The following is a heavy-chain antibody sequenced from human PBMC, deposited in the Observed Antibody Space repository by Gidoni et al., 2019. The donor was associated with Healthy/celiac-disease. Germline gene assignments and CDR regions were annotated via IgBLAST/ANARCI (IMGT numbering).Heavy chain of an antibody. CDR1: GFTFSDYD. D-gene: IGHD2-2*02. Sequence: QVQLVESGGGLVKPGGSLRLSCAASGFTFSDYDMSWIRQAPGKGLEWVSYISSSGSTIYYADSVKGRFTISRDNAKNSLYLQMNSLRAEDTAVYYCAREACSSTSCYTVDFDYWGQGTLVTVSS. V-gene: IGHV3-11*01. J-gene: IGHJ4*02. CDR2: ISSSGSTI. CDR3: AREACSSTSCYTVDFDY.